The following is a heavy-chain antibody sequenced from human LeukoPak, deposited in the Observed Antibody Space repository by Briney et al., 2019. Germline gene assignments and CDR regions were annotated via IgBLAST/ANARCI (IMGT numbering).Heavy chain of an antibody. J-gene: IGHJ4*02. D-gene: IGHD5-12*01. CDR1: GYTFTSHG. CDR3: ARDQDRGYDFSFDY. Sequence: ASVKVSCKASGYTFTSHGFSWVRQAPGQGLEWMGWINTNTGDPTYAQGFTGRFVFSLDTSVNTAYLQISSLKAEDTAVYYCARDQDRGYDFSFDYWGQGSLVTVSS. CDR2: INTNTGDP. V-gene: IGHV7-4-1*02.